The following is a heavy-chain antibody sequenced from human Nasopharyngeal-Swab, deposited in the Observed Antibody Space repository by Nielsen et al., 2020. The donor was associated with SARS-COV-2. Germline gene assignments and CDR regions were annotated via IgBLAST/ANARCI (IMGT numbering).Heavy chain of an antibody. D-gene: IGHD3-22*01. V-gene: IGHV4-31*02. CDR2: IYYSGST. Sequence: SCTVSGGPVSGCSYYWSWIRQPPGKGLEWIGYIYYSGSTYYNPSLKSRVTISVDTSKNQFSLKLSSVTAADTAVYYCARAAITMIVVVSAFDIWGQGTMVTVSS. CDR3: ARAAITMIVVVSAFDI. CDR1: GGPVSGCSYY. J-gene: IGHJ3*02.